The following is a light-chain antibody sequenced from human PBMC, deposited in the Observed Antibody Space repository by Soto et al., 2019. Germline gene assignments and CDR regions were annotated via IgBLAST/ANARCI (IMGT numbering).Light chain of an antibody. CDR3: QQYNNWWT. V-gene: IGKV3-15*01. CDR2: GAS. J-gene: IGKJ1*01. Sequence: EIVMTQSPATLSVSPGERATLSCRASQSVSSSLAWYQQKPGQAPRVLIYGASTRATGIPNRFSGSESGTEFTLTVSSLQSEDFALYYCQQYNNWWTFGQGTKVEIK. CDR1: QSVSSS.